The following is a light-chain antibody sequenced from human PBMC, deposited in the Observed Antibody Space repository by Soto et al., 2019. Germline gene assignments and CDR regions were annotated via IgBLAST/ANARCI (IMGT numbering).Light chain of an antibody. Sequence: QSALTQPASVSGSPGQSITISCTGTSSDVGGYNLVSWYQQHPGKAPNLIIYEVYKRPSGISNRFSGSKSGNTASLTVSGLQAEEEADYYCCSYVHTFTQVFGGGTNLTVL. CDR2: EVY. CDR1: SSDVGGYNL. CDR3: CSYVHTFTQV. V-gene: IGLV2-23*02. J-gene: IGLJ2*01.